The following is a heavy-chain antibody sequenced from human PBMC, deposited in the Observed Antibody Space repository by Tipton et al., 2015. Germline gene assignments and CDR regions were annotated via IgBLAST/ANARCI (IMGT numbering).Heavy chain of an antibody. CDR1: GDLINTDY. Sequence: TLSLTCDVSGDLINTDYWTWIRQPPGKGLEWIGYIHYSESSNINPSLKGRVSLSIDTSKKQFSLTLTSVTAADTAVYYCVRDAVVTHYYYYGMDVWGQGTTVTVSS. CDR3: VRDAVVTHYYYYGMDV. J-gene: IGHJ6*02. D-gene: IGHD4-23*01. CDR2: IHYSESS. V-gene: IGHV4-59*01.